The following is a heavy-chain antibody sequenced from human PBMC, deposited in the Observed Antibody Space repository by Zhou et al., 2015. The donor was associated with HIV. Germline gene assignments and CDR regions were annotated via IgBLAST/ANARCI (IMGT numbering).Heavy chain of an antibody. J-gene: IGHJ6*03. CDR3: ARLRITIFGVIKDSSSYYMDV. Sequence: QVQLVESGGGVVQPGRSLRLSCAASGFTFSDYYMTWIRQAPGKGLEWISHISGSGTTKSYADSLKGRFTISRDNAKNSLYLQMNSLRAGDTAVYYCARLRITIFGVIKDSSSYYMDVWGTGTTVTVSS. CDR1: GFTFSDYY. V-gene: IGHV3-11*04. D-gene: IGHD3-3*01. CDR2: ISGSGTTK.